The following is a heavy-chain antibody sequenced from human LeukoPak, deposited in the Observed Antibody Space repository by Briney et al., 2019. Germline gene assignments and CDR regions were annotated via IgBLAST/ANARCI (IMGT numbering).Heavy chain of an antibody. CDR2: ISYDGFTK. Sequence: GGSLRLSCAVSGFTFNKYAIHWVRQAPGKGLEWVAFISYDGFTKYYADSVKGRFTISRDNSKNTLYLQMNSLRAEDTAVYYCAKDLDGSGSYFDYWGQGTLVTVSS. J-gene: IGHJ4*02. V-gene: IGHV3-30-3*01. D-gene: IGHD3-10*01. CDR1: GFTFNKYA. CDR3: AKDLDGSGSYFDY.